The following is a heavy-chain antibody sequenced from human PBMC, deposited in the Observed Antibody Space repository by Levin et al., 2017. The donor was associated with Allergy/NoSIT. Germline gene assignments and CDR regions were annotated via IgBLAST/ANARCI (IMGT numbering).Heavy chain of an antibody. CDR3: APAGYDCSGGSCYNY. Sequence: GGSLRLSCKASGGTFSSYAISWVRQAPGQGLEWMGRIIPILGIANYAQKFQGRVTITADKSTSTAYMELSSLRSEDTAVYYCAPAGYDCSGGSCYNYWGQGTLVTVSS. J-gene: IGHJ4*02. V-gene: IGHV1-69*04. D-gene: IGHD2-15*01. CDR2: IIPILGIA. CDR1: GGTFSSYA.